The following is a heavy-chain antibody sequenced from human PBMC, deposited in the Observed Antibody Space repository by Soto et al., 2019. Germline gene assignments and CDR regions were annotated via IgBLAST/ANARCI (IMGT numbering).Heavy chain of an antibody. Sequence: SETLSLTFTVSGFSISGSMYYLGWIRQPPGKGLEWIGSIYYSGSTYYTPSLKSRVTISVDTSKNQFSLKLSSVTAADTAVYYCARRKGYYYDSSGYYYQDDAFDIWGQGTMVTVSS. CDR2: IYYSGST. J-gene: IGHJ3*02. D-gene: IGHD3-22*01. CDR3: ARRKGYYYDSSGYYYQDDAFDI. V-gene: IGHV4-39*01. CDR1: GFSISGSMYY.